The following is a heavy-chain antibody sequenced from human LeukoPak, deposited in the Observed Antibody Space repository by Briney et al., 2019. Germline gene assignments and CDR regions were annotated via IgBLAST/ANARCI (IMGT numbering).Heavy chain of an antibody. CDR1: GHTFTGYY. CDR2: INPNSGGT. V-gene: IGHV1-2*02. Sequence: ASVKVSCKASGHTFTGYYMHWVRQAPGQGLEWMGWINPNSGGTNYAQKFQGGVTMTRDTSISTAYMELSRLRSDDTAVYYCARDYGSGPVYFDYWGQGTLVTVSS. D-gene: IGHD3-10*01. CDR3: ARDYGSGPVYFDY. J-gene: IGHJ4*02.